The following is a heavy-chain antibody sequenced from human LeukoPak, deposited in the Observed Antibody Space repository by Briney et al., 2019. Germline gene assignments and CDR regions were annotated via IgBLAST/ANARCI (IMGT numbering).Heavy chain of an antibody. CDR1: GGSFSDYF. CDR2: INHSGRT. D-gene: IGHD3-22*01. Sequence: SETLSLTCAVYGGSFSDYFWGWIRQPPGKGLEWIGEINHSGRTYYNPSLKSRVTISVDTSKNQFSLNLSSVTAADTAVYYCARGTYYYESSGPYYWGQGSLVTVSS. J-gene: IGHJ4*02. CDR3: ARGTYYYESSGPYY. V-gene: IGHV4-34*01.